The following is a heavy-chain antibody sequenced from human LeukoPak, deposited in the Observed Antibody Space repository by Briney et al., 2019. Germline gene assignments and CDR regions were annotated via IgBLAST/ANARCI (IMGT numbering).Heavy chain of an antibody. J-gene: IGHJ3*02. CDR3: ARVVPRYYYDRLGAFDI. Sequence: ASVKVSCKASGYTFTNNFMHWVRQAPGQGLEWMGIINPSGDNTWYAQKFQGRVTMTRDMATSTDYMEVSSLRSEDTAVYYCARVVPRYYYDRLGAFDIWGQGTMVTVSS. CDR1: GYTFTNNF. V-gene: IGHV1-46*01. CDR2: INPSGDNT. D-gene: IGHD3-22*01.